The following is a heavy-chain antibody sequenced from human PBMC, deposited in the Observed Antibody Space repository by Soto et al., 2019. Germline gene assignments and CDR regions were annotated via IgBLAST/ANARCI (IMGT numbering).Heavy chain of an antibody. V-gene: IGHV4-31*03. CDR3: ARASPYRGGDCYNLPDY. Sequence: PSETLSLTCTVSGGSISSGGYYWSWIRQHPGKGLEWIGYIYYSGSTYYNPSLKSRVTISVDTSKNQFSLKLSSVTAADTAVYYCARASPYRGGDCYNLPDYWGQGTLVTVSS. CDR2: IYYSGST. CDR1: GGSISSGGYY. D-gene: IGHD2-21*01. J-gene: IGHJ4*02.